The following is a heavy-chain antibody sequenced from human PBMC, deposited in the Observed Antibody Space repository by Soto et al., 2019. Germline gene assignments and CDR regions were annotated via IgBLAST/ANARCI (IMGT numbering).Heavy chain of an antibody. J-gene: IGHJ4*02. CDR1: GFTYSTYT. Sequence: PGGSLRLSCAASGFTYSTYTMHWVRQAPGKGLEWVAVISYDGNNKFYADSVKGRFTISRDSTKQTLYLQMNSLRPDDTAMYYCARDGVSSTDYTWNYGTYFDYWGQEALVTVSS. CDR2: ISYDGNNK. CDR3: ARDGVSSTDYTWNYGTYFDY. V-gene: IGHV3-30-3*01. D-gene: IGHD1-7*01.